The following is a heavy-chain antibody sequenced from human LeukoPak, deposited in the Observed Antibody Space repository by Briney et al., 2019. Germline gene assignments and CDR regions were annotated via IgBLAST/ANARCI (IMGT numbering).Heavy chain of an antibody. Sequence: SETLSLTCTVSGGSISSSSYYWGCIRQPPGKGLEWIGSSYYSGSTYYNPSLNSRVTISVDTSKNQFSLKLSSVTAADSAVYYGARSPGYDIWSSFDYWGQGTLVTVSS. CDR3: ARSPGYDIWSSFDY. CDR2: SYYSGST. J-gene: IGHJ4*02. V-gene: IGHV4-39*01. CDR1: GGSISSSSYY. D-gene: IGHD3/OR15-3a*01.